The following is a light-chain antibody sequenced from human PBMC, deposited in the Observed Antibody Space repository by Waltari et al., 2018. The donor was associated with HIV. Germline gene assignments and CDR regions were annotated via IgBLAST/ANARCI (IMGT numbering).Light chain of an antibody. CDR1: NSNVGNNY. J-gene: IGLJ3*02. CDR3: AAWDDSLSGRV. CDR2: RNN. V-gene: IGLV1-47*01. Sequence: QSVLTQPPSASGTPGQRVTISCSGSNSNVGNNYVSWYQHLPGTTPKLLIYRNNRRPSGDPGRFSGSKSGTSASLAISGLRSEDEADYYCAAWDDSLSGRVFGGGTKLTVL.